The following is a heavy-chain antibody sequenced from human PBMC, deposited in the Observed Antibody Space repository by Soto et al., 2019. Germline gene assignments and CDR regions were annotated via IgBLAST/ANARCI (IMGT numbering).Heavy chain of an antibody. Sequence: PSETLSLTCTVSGGSISSYYWSWIRQPPGKGLEWIGYIYYSGSTNYNPSLKSRVTISVDTSKNQFSLKLSSVTTADTAVYYCARHPTSREWLNPFSDAFDIWGQGTMVTVSS. J-gene: IGHJ3*02. V-gene: IGHV4-59*08. CDR2: IYYSGST. D-gene: IGHD6-19*01. CDR1: GGSISSYY. CDR3: ARHPTSREWLNPFSDAFDI.